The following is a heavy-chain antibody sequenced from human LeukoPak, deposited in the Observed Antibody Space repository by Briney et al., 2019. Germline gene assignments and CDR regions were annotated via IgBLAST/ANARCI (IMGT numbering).Heavy chain of an antibody. CDR2: IYYSGST. V-gene: IGHV4-31*03. CDR3: AREYDDSSGSPNWFDP. Sequence: ASETLSLTCTVSGGSISSGGYYWSWIRQHPGKGLEWIGYIYYSGSTYYNPSLKSRVTISVDTSKNQFSLKLSSVTAADTAVYYCAREYDDSSGSPNWFDPWGQGTLVTVSS. J-gene: IGHJ5*02. CDR1: GGSISSGGYY. D-gene: IGHD3-22*01.